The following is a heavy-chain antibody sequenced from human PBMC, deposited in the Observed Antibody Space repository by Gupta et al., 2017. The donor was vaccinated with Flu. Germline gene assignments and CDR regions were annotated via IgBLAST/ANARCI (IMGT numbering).Heavy chain of an antibody. V-gene: IGHV3-13*01. CDR2: TGTTGDT. CDR3: ARSRSASAFLIDF. J-gene: IGHJ4*02. Sequence: VRQGTRKSLEWVAATGTTGDTYYADSVKGRFTISRDDAKNSLYLQMNSLRVGDTALYYCARSRSASAFLIDFWGQGTLVTVSS. D-gene: IGHD2-15*01.